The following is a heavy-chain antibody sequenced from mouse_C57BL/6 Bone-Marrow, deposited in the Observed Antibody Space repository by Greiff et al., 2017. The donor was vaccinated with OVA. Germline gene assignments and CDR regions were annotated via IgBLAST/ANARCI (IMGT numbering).Heavy chain of an antibody. CDR1: GYSITSGYY. V-gene: IGHV3-6*01. Sequence: VQLQQSGPGLVKPSQSLSLTCSVTGYSITSGYYWNWIRQFPGNKLEWMGYISYDGSNNYNPSLKNRISITRDTSKNQFFLKLNSVTTEDTATYYCARGGSSYVNYAMDYWGQGTSVTVSS. CDR2: ISYDGSN. CDR3: ARGGSSYVNYAMDY. D-gene: IGHD1-1*01. J-gene: IGHJ4*01.